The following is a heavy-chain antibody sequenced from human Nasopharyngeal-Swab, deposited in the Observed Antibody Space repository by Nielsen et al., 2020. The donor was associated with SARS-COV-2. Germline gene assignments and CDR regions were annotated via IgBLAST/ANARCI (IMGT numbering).Heavy chain of an antibody. CDR3: ARENWGKLDY. J-gene: IGHJ4*02. CDR1: GFTFNTYW. D-gene: IGHD7-27*01. Sequence: GESLKISCAASGFTFNTYWMNWAHQAPGMGLEWVANIKEDGSQKNYADSVKGRFTISRDNAKNSLYLQMNSLRADDTAVYYCARENWGKLDYWGQGALVTVSS. V-gene: IGHV3-7*01. CDR2: IKEDGSQK.